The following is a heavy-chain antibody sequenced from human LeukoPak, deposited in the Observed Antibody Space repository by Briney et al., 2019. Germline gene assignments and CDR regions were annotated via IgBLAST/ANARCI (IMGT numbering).Heavy chain of an antibody. CDR3: ARHIYVWGSYPDY. Sequence: SETLSLTCTVSGGSISSSSYYWGWIRQPPGKGLEWIGSIYYSGSTYYNPSLKSRVTISVDTSKNQSSLKLSSVTAADTAVYYCARHIYVWGSYPDYWGQGTLVTVSS. V-gene: IGHV4-39*01. CDR2: IYYSGST. CDR1: GGSISSSSYY. J-gene: IGHJ4*02. D-gene: IGHD3-16*02.